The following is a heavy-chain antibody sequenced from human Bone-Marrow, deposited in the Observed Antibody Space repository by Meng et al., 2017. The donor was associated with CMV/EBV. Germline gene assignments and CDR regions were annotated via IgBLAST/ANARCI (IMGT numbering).Heavy chain of an antibody. V-gene: IGHV1-2*02. CDR1: GYTFSNYD. J-gene: IGHJ4*02. D-gene: IGHD3-3*01. CDR3: ARSGRSGYDN. CDR2: INPNSGGT. Sequence: ASVKVSCKASGYTFSNYDIIWVRQASGQGLEWVGWINPNSGGTNYAQKFQGRVTMTRDTSISTAYMELSRLRSDDTAVYYCARSGRSGYDNWGQGNLVTVSS.